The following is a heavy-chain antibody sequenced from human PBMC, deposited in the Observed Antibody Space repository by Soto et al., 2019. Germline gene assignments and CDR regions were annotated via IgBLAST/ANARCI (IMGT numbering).Heavy chain of an antibody. D-gene: IGHD5-12*01. J-gene: IGHJ4*02. CDR1: GYSFTTNW. V-gene: IGHV5-51*01. CDR2: VYPGDSNT. CDR3: ATYNSGWDTFDS. Sequence: PGESLKISCKGSGYSFTTNWIGWVRQMPGKGLEWMGIVYPGDSNTRYSPSFQGQVTISADKSINTAYLQWSSLKASDSAMYYCATYNSGWDTFDSWGQGTLVTVSS.